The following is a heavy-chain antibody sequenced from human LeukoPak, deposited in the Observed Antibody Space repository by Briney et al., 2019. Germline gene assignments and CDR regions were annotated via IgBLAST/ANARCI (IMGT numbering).Heavy chain of an antibody. Sequence: SETLSLTCAVSGYSISSGYYWGWIRQPPGKGLEWIGSIYHSGSTYYNPSLKSRVTISVDTSKNQFSLKLSSVTAADTAVYYCARICSSTSCYTSTTDYWGQRTLVTVSS. CDR1: GYSISSGYY. J-gene: IGHJ4*02. CDR2: IYHSGST. CDR3: ARICSSTSCYTSTTDY. D-gene: IGHD2-2*02. V-gene: IGHV4-38-2*01.